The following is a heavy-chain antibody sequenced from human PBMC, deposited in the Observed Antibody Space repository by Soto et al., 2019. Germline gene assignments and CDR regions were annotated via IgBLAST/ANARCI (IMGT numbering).Heavy chain of an antibody. CDR2: IYYSGNT. CDR1: GGSISSSSYY. J-gene: IGHJ5*02. V-gene: IGHV4-39*01. Sequence: PSETLSLTCTVSGGSISSSSYYWGWIRQPPGKGLEWIGSIYYSGNTYYNPSLKSRVTISVDTAKNQFSLKLSSVTAADTAVYYCARQYYFGSGSYYTFGWFDPWG. D-gene: IGHD3-10*01. CDR3: ARQYYFGSGSYYTFGWFDP.